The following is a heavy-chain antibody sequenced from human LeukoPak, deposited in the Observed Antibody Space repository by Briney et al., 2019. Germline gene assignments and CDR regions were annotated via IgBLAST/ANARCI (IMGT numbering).Heavy chain of an antibody. J-gene: IGHJ6*03. V-gene: IGHV3-30*04. D-gene: IGHD5-18*01. CDR1: GFTFSSYT. Sequence: GGSLRLSCAASGFTFSSYTLHWVRQAPGKGLEWVAVMLYDGETAYYADSVKGRFTVSRDNSKNTLYLQMNSLRHEDTAVYYCARAIYSYYYYYMDVWGEGTTVTVSS. CDR2: MLYDGETA. CDR3: ARAIYSYYYYYMDV.